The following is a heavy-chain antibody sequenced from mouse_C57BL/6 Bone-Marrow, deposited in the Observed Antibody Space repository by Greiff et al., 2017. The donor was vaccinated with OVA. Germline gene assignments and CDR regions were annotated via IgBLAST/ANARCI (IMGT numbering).Heavy chain of an antibody. D-gene: IGHD3-2*02. J-gene: IGHJ4*01. V-gene: IGHV14-2*01. Sequence: EVQLQQSGAELVKPGASVKLSCTASGFNIKDYYMHWVKQRTEQGLEWIGRIDPEDGETKYAPKFQGKATITADTSSNTAYLQLSSLTSEDTAVYYCAPLDSSGYGNYYAMDYWGQGTSVTVSS. CDR1: GFNIKDYY. CDR3: APLDSSGYGNYYAMDY. CDR2: IDPEDGET.